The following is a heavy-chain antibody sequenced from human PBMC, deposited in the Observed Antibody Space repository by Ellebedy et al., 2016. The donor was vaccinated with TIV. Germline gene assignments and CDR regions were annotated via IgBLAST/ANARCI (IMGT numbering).Heavy chain of an antibody. CDR3: TTYYDSSGHYGLAVR. CDR2: IKSKAAGGTT. V-gene: IGHV3-15*01. CDR1: GGSISSYY. J-gene: IGHJ4*02. D-gene: IGHD3-22*01. Sequence: ETLSLTCTVSGGSISSYYWSWLRQPPGKGLEWVGRIKSKAAGGTTDYTAPVKGRFTLSRDDSKTTVYLQMNSLKTEDTAVYYCTTYYDSSGHYGLAVRWGQGTLVMVSS.